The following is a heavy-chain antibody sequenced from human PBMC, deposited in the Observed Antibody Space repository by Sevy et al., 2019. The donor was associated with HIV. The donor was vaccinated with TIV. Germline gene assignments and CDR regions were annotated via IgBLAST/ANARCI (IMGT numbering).Heavy chain of an antibody. J-gene: IGHJ6*02. CDR1: GFTFSSFS. CDR3: ARESASGTPGGVYYYDCNMDV. D-gene: IGHD6-13*01. V-gene: IGHV3-48*01. CDR2: ISTRSSAI. Sequence: VGSRRLSCAASGFTFSSFSMNWVRQAPGKGPEWISYISTRSSAIYYADSMKGRFTISRDNSKNSLYLQMNSLRAEDTAVYYCARESASGTPGGVYYYDCNMDVWGQGTTVTVSS.